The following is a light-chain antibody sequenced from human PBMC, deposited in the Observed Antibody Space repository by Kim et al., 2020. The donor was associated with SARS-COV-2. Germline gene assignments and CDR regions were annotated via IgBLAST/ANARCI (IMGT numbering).Light chain of an antibody. V-gene: IGKV1-39*01. CDR3: QQSYSTPLT. J-gene: IGKJ5*01. Sequence: DIQMTQSPSSLSASVGDRVTITCRASQSISSYLNWYQQKPGKAPKLLIYAASSLQSGVPSRFSGSGSGTDFTLTISSLQPEDFATYDCQQSYSTPLTFGQVTRLEI. CDR2: AAS. CDR1: QSISSY.